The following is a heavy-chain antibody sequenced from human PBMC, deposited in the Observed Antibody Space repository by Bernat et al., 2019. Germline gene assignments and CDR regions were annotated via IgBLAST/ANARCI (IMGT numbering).Heavy chain of an antibody. Sequence: QVQLVESGGGVVQPGRSLRLSCAASGFTFSSYGMHWVRQAPGKGLEWVAVISYDGSNKYYADSVKGRFTISGDNSKNTLYLQMNSRRAEDTAVYYCAKDRACSSTSCYSFQHWGQGTLVTVSS. CDR3: AKDRACSSTSCYSFQH. CDR2: ISYDGSNK. J-gene: IGHJ1*01. CDR1: GFTFSSYG. V-gene: IGHV3-30*19. D-gene: IGHD2-2*02.